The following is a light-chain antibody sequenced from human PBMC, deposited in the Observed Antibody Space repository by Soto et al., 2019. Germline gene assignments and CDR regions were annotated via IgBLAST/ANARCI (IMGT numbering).Light chain of an antibody. V-gene: IGLV2-8*01. CDR3: SSYAGSNLL. Sequence: QSALTQPPSASGSPGQSVTISCTGTPSDVGGYNSVSWYQQYPGKAPKLMIYDVSKRPSGVPDRFSGSKSGNTASLTVSGLQAEDEANYYCSSYAGSNLLFGGGTKLTVL. CDR2: DVS. J-gene: IGLJ2*01. CDR1: PSDVGGYNS.